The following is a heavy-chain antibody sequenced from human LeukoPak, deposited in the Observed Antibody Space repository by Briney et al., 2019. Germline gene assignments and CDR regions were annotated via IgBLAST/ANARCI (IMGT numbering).Heavy chain of an antibody. Sequence: GGSLSPSCAASGFTATSNYMSRVRKAAGKGVERVSAITGSGASTSYAASVKGRFTISRHNTKTTLYMQMNSLRAEDTAVYYCAQPNDSSGSASWGQGTLVTVSP. CDR3: AQPNDSSGSAS. D-gene: IGHD3-22*01. V-gene: IGHV3-23*01. CDR2: ITGSGAST. CDR1: GFTATSNY. J-gene: IGHJ5*02.